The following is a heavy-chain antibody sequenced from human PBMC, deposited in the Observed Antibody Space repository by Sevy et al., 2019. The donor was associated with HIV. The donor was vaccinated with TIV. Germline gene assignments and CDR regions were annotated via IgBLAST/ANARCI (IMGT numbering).Heavy chain of an antibody. CDR1: GFTVSSNY. J-gene: IGHJ4*02. V-gene: IGHV3-53*01. D-gene: IGHD3-22*01. CDR2: IYSGGST. CDR3: ASSNRYDSSGYYYDY. Sequence: GGSLRLSCAASGFTVSSNYMSWVRQAPGKGLEWVSVIYSGGSTYYADSVKGRFTISRDNSKNTLCLQMNSLRAEDTVVYYCASSNRYDSSGYYYDYWGQGTLVTVSS.